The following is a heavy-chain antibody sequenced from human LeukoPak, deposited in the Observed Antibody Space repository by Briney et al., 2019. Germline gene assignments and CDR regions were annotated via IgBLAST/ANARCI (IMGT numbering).Heavy chain of an antibody. J-gene: IGHJ4*02. Sequence: GGSRRLSCAASGFTFSSYWMHWVRQAPGKGLVWVSRINSDGSSTSYADSVKGRFTISRDNAKTTLFLQMSSPRAEDTAVYYCARGGGNSYAPVDYWGQGTLVTVSS. V-gene: IGHV3-74*01. CDR2: INSDGSST. D-gene: IGHD5-18*01. CDR1: GFTFSSYW. CDR3: ARGGGNSYAPVDY.